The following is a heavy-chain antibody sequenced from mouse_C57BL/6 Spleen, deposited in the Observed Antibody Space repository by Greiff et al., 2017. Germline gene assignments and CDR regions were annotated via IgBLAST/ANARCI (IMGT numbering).Heavy chain of an antibody. CDR2: IDPENGDT. Sequence: EVQLQQSGAELVRPGASVKLSCTASGFNIKDDYMHWVKQRPEQGLEWIGWIDPENGDTEYASKFQGKATITADTSSHTAYLQLSSLTSEDTAVYYCTTGAWFAYWGQGTLVTVSA. CDR3: TTGAWFAY. CDR1: GFNIKDDY. J-gene: IGHJ3*01. V-gene: IGHV14-4*01.